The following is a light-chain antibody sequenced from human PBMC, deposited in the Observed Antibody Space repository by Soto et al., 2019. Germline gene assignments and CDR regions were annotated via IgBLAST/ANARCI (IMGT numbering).Light chain of an antibody. CDR2: DAS. Sequence: EIVLTQSPATLSLSPGERATLSCRASQSVSSYFAWYQQKPGQAPRLLIYDASNRATGIPARFSGSGSGTDVTLTISSLEPEDFAVYYCQQRSNWPPWTFGQGTKVEIK. CDR1: QSVSSY. CDR3: QQRSNWPPWT. V-gene: IGKV3-11*01. J-gene: IGKJ1*01.